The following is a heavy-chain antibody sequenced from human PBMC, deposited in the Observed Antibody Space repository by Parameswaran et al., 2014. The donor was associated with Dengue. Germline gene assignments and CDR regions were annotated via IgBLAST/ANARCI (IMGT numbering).Heavy chain of an antibody. V-gene: IGHV4-31*02. J-gene: IGHJ4*02. D-gene: IGHD3-10*01. CDR2: IYYSGST. Sequence: VRQAPGKGLEWIGYIYYSGSTYYNPSLKSRVTISVDTSKNQFSLKLSSVTAADTAVYYCARDSQGLYYYGSGSYYDYWGQGTLVTVSS. CDR3: ARDSQGLYYYGSGSYYDY.